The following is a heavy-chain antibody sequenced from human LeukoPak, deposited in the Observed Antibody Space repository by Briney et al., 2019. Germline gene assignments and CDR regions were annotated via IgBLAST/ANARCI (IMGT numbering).Heavy chain of an antibody. V-gene: IGHV4-59*11. J-gene: IGHJ4*02. CDR1: GDSISRHY. Sequence: PSETLSLTCTVSGDSISRHYWSWIRQPPGKGLEWIGYIYYSGSTNYNPSLKSRVTISVDTSKNQFSLKLASVTTADTAVYYCARDRWLGYWGQGTLVTVSS. CDR3: ARDRWLGY. D-gene: IGHD5-12*01. CDR2: IYYSGST.